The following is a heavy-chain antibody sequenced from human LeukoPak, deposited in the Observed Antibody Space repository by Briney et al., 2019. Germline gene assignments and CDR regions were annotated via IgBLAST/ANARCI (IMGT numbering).Heavy chain of an antibody. V-gene: IGHV3-30-3*01. CDR2: ISYDGSNK. Sequence: PGRSLRLSCAASGFSFSNYAMHWVRQALGKGLEWVAVISYDGSNKYYADSVKGRFTISRDNSKNTLYLQMNSLRGEDTAVYYCARDSYGLDYWGQGTLVTVSS. CDR3: ARDSYGLDY. J-gene: IGHJ4*02. CDR1: GFSFSNYA. D-gene: IGHD5-18*01.